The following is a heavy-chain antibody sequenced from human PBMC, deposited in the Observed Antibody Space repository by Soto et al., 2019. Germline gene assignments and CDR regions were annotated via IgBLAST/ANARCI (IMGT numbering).Heavy chain of an antibody. CDR1: GYSFTTSG. Sequence: ASVKVSCKASGYSFTTSGITWVRQAPRQGLEWMGWISTYNGNTNYAQKLQDRVTLTTDTSTSTAYMELRSLRSDDTAVYYCARWELLRDFDYWGQGTLVTVSS. CDR2: ISTYNGNT. CDR3: ARWELLRDFDY. D-gene: IGHD1-26*01. J-gene: IGHJ4*02. V-gene: IGHV1-18*01.